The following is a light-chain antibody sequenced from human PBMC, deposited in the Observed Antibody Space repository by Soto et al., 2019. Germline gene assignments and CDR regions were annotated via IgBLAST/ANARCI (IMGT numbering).Light chain of an antibody. CDR2: KAS. Sequence: DIQMTQSPSTLSASLGDRVTITCRASQSISSWLAWYQQKPGKAPRLLIYKASSLESGVPSRFSGSGSGTEFTLTISSLQPDDFATYYCQQYNSYLSFGQGTKVDIK. V-gene: IGKV1-5*03. CDR3: QQYNSYLS. J-gene: IGKJ1*01. CDR1: QSISSW.